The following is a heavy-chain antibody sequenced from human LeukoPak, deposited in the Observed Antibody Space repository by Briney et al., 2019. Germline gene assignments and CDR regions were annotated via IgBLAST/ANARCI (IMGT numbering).Heavy chain of an antibody. CDR2: IYYSGST. V-gene: IGHV4-59*01. D-gene: IGHD3-22*01. J-gene: IGHJ4*02. CDR1: GGSISSYY. Sequence: PSETLSLTCTVSGGSISSYYWSWIRQPPGKGLEWIGYIYYSGSTNYNPSLKSRVTISVDTSKNQFSLKLSSVTAADTAVYYCARFMNYDSSAMFDYWGQGTLVTVSS. CDR3: ARFMNYDSSAMFDY.